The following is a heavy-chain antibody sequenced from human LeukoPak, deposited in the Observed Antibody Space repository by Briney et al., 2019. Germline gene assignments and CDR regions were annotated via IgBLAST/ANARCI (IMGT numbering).Heavy chain of an antibody. Sequence: ASVKVSCKASGYTFTGYYMHWVRQAPGQGLEWMGWINPNSGGTKYGEKFQGRVNMTRDTSISTAHMDLSRLRSDDTAVYYCARGGEGSGYLPYRDYWGQGTLVTVSS. D-gene: IGHD3-22*01. V-gene: IGHV1-2*02. CDR1: GYTFTGYY. CDR2: INPNSGGT. J-gene: IGHJ4*02. CDR3: ARGGEGSGYLPYRDY.